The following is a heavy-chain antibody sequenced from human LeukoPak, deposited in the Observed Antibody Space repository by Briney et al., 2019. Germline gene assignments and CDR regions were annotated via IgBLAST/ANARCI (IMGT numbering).Heavy chain of an antibody. J-gene: IGHJ6*02. Sequence: PGGSLRLSCAASGFTFSSYGMHWVRQAPGKGLEWVAVISYDGSNKYYADSVKGRFTISRDNYKNTLSLQMNSLRAEDTAVYYCAKESGYSYGVYYYYGMDVWGQGTTVTVS. D-gene: IGHD5-18*01. CDR3: AKESGYSYGVYYYYGMDV. V-gene: IGHV3-30*18. CDR1: GFTFSSYG. CDR2: ISYDGSNK.